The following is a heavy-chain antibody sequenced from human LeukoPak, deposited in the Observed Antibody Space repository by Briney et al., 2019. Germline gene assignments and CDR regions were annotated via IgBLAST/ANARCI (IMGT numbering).Heavy chain of an antibody. V-gene: IGHV4-39*01. Sequence: PSETLSLTCTVPGGSISSSSYYWGWIRQPPGKGLEWIGNIYYSGSTYYNPSLKSRVTISVDTSKNQFSLKLSSVTAADTAVYYCARHRGSSSLFDYWGQGTLVTVSS. J-gene: IGHJ4*02. D-gene: IGHD6-6*01. CDR3: ARHRGSSSLFDY. CDR2: IYYSGST. CDR1: GGSISSSSYY.